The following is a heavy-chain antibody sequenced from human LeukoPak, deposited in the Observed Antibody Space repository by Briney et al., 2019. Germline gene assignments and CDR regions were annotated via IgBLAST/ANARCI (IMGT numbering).Heavy chain of an antibody. D-gene: IGHD3-10*01. CDR3: TRDLSSGNPGGFDY. CDR1: EFTFSRYS. Sequence: GGSLRLSCAASEFTFSRYSMNWVRQAPWKGLEWVSTISSRSHYIYYADSVKGRFTISRDNGKNSLYLQMDSLRAEDTAVYYCTRDLSSGNPGGFDYWGQGALVTVSS. J-gene: IGHJ4*02. CDR2: ISSRSHYI. V-gene: IGHV3-21*01.